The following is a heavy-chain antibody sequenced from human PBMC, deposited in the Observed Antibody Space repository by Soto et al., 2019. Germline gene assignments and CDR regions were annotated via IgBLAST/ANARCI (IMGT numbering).Heavy chain of an antibody. CDR2: IYYSGST. CDR1: GGSISSGGYY. D-gene: IGHD3-16*01. Sequence: SETLSLTCTVSGGSISSGGYYWSWIRQHPGKGLEWIGYIYYSGSTYYNPSLKSRVTISVDTSKNQFSLKLSSVTAADTAVYYCARGTGVFHYMDVWGKGTTVTVSS. J-gene: IGHJ6*03. V-gene: IGHV4-31*03. CDR3: ARGTGVFHYMDV.